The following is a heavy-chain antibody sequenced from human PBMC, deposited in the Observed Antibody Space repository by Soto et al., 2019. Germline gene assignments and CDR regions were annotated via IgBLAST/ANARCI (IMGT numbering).Heavy chain of an antibody. CDR3: ARGGYFDWLYSFDY. V-gene: IGHV3-74*01. D-gene: IGHD3-9*01. CDR2: INSDGSST. J-gene: IGHJ4*02. Sequence: GGSLRLSCAASGFTFSSYWMHWVRQAPGKGLVWVSRINSDGSSTSYADSVKGRFTISRDNAKNTLYLQMNSLRAEDTAVYYCARGGYFDWLYSFDYWGQGTLVTVSS. CDR1: GFTFSSYW.